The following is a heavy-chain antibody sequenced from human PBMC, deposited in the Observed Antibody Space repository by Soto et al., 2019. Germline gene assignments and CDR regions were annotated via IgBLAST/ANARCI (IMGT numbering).Heavy chain of an antibody. Sequence: SETRSLTCTVSGESVSSGDYYWSWIRQPPGKGLEWMGYIYYSGSTTYHPSLKSRVTISLDKSKNQFSLNLSSVTAADTAVYYCASYNWTYWFDPWGQGTLVTVSS. V-gene: IGHV4-61*08. J-gene: IGHJ5*02. D-gene: IGHD1-20*01. CDR1: GESVSSGDYY. CDR3: ASYNWTYWFDP. CDR2: IYYSGST.